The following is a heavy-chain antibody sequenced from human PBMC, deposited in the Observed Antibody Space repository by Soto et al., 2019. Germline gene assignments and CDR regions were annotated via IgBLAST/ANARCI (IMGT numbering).Heavy chain of an antibody. Sequence: ETLSLTCTVSGGSISSFHWSWIRQSPGKGLEWIAYIHNTESASYNPSLKSRVIISMDTSKNQFFLNLKSVTAADTAMYYCARRPGVVAFDWWGRGTLVTVSS. V-gene: IGHV4-59*08. D-gene: IGHD3-10*01. CDR2: IHNTESA. J-gene: IGHJ4*02. CDR1: GGSISSFH. CDR3: ARRPGVVAFDW.